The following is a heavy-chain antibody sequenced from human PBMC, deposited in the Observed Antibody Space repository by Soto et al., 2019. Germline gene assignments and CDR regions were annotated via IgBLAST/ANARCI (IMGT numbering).Heavy chain of an antibody. D-gene: IGHD2-2*01. V-gene: IGHV5-51*01. CDR2: IYPSDSDT. J-gene: IGHJ6*02. Sequence: PGESLKISCKGSGYSFTSYWIGWVRQMPGKGLEWMGIIYPSDSDTRYSPSFQGQVTISADKSISTAYLQWSSLKASDTAMYYCARHSPCSSTSCYPYYSYYGIDVWGQGNTVTVSS. CDR1: GYSFTSYW. CDR3: ARHSPCSSTSCYPYYSYYGIDV.